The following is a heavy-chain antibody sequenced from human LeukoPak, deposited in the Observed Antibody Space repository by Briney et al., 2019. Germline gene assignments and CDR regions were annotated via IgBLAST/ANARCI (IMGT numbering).Heavy chain of an antibody. V-gene: IGHV4-59*08. CDR1: GGSASSYY. J-gene: IGHJ4*02. CDR3: ARHFAYSSSSYFDY. Sequence: PSETLSLTCSVSGGSASSYYWSWIRQPPGTGLEWIGYVYYTGSTNYNPSLKSRVTMFEDKSKNQFSLRLYSVTVADTAVYYCARHFAYSSSSYFDYWGQGSLVTVSS. D-gene: IGHD6-6*01. CDR2: VYYTGST.